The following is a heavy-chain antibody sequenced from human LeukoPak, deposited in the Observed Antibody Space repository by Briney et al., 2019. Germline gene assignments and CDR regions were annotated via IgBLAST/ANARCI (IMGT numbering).Heavy chain of an antibody. D-gene: IGHD4-23*01. J-gene: IGHJ4*02. Sequence: GSLRLSCAASGFTFSSYAMSWVRQPPGKGLEGIGSIYYSGSTYYNPSLKSRVTISVDTSKNQFSLKLSSVTAADTAVYYCARHGTLVRRRYFDYWGQGTLVTVSS. CDR1: GFTFSSYA. CDR3: ARHGTLVRRRYFDY. V-gene: IGHV4-39*01. CDR2: IYYSGST.